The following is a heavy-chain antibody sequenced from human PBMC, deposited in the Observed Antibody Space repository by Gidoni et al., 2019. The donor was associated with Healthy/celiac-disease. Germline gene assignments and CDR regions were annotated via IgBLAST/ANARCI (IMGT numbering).Heavy chain of an antibody. CDR1: GFPFDDYA. Sequence: EVQLVESGGGLVQPGRSLRLSCAASGFPFDDYAMHWVRQAPGKGLEWVSGISWNSGSIGYADSVKGRFTISRDNAKNSLYLQMNSLRAEDTALYYCAKDMGSSPYYFDYWGQGTLVTVSS. CDR2: ISWNSGSI. CDR3: AKDMGSSPYYFDY. J-gene: IGHJ4*02. D-gene: IGHD2-15*01. V-gene: IGHV3-9*01.